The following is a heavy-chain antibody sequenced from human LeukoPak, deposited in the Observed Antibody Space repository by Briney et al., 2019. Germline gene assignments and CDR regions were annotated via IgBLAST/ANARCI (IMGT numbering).Heavy chain of an antibody. CDR3: VKARGAGSHKDWYFDY. CDR2: LSGSGGST. J-gene: IGHJ4*02. D-gene: IGHD1-26*01. CDR1: GFIFNNYG. V-gene: IGHV3-23*01. Sequence: GGSLRLSCAASGFIFNNYGMSWVRQAPGKGLEWVSGLSGSGGSTWYADSVKGRFTISRDNPKNTLYLQMNSLRAEETAKSYCVKARGAGSHKDWYFDYWGQGTLVTVSS.